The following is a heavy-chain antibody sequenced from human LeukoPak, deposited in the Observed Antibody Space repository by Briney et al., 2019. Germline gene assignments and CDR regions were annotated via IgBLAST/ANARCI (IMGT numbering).Heavy chain of an antibody. CDR3: AREADCSGGSCYRGAFDI. Sequence: PGRSLRLSCAASGFNFSTYAMHWVRQAPGKGPEWVALLSYGGSNKYYADSVKGRFTISRDKSKNTLYLQMNSLRAEDTAVYYCAREADCSGGSCYRGAFDIWGQGTMVTVSS. CDR2: LSYGGSNK. V-gene: IGHV3-30-3*01. CDR1: GFNFSTYA. J-gene: IGHJ3*02. D-gene: IGHD2-15*01.